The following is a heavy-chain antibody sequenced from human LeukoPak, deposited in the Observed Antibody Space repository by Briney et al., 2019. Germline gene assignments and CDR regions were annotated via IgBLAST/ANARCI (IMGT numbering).Heavy chain of an antibody. D-gene: IGHD3-3*01. CDR1: GYTFTSYG. Sequence: ASVKVSCKASGYTFTSYGISWVRQAPGQGLEWMGWISAYNGNTNYAQKLQGRVTMTTDTSTSTAYMELRSLRSDDTAVYYCARGGSTYYDFWSGFRHFDYWGQGTLVTVSS. CDR2: ISAYNGNT. J-gene: IGHJ4*02. V-gene: IGHV1-18*01. CDR3: ARGGSTYYDFWSGFRHFDY.